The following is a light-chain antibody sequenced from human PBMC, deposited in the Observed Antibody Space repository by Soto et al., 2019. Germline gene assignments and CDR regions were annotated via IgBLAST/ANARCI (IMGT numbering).Light chain of an antibody. V-gene: IGKV1-33*01. CDR3: QQYDNLPIT. CDR2: DAS. CDR1: QDISNY. Sequence: DIQMTQSPSSLSASVGDRVTITCQASQDISNYLNWYQQKPGKASKLLIYDASNLETGVPSSFSGSESGTDFTFTISSLQPEDIATYYCQQYDNLPITFGQGTRLEIK. J-gene: IGKJ5*01.